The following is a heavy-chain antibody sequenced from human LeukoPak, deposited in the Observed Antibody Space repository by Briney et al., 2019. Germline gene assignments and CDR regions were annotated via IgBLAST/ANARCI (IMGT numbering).Heavy chain of an antibody. CDR3: ARGSIVGATFDYFDY. Sequence: GASVKVSCKASGYTFTGYYIHWVRQAPGQGLEWMGWINPNSGGTNYAQKFQGRVTMTRDTSISTAYMDLSMLRSDDTAVYYCARGSIVGATFDYFDYWGQGTLVTVSS. CDR2: INPNSGGT. D-gene: IGHD1-26*01. V-gene: IGHV1-2*02. CDR1: GYTFTGYY. J-gene: IGHJ4*02.